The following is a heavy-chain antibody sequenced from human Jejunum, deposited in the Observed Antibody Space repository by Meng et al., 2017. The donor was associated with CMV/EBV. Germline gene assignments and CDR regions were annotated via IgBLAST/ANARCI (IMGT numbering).Heavy chain of an antibody. CDR2: VYDGGKP. V-gene: IGHV4-39*07. Sequence: AAPISSSCSHCGLTRPPPGKGLAWLGNVYDGGKPYYNPSLKSRIPISLDTTKSQFSLRLSSVTAADTAVYYCSRDEGEYRVYSRLDWGQGTLVTVSS. CDR3: SRDEGEYRVYSRLD. D-gene: IGHD6-13*01. CDR1: AAPISSSCSH. J-gene: IGHJ4*02.